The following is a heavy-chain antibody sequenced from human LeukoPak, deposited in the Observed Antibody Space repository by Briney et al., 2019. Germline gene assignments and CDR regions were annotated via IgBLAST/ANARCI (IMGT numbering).Heavy chain of an antibody. CDR3: TTVSYVGGY. CDR1: GFTFSHAW. D-gene: IGHD3-16*01. J-gene: IGHJ4*02. Sequence: AGGSLRLSCAASGFTFSHAWMSWGRQAPGEGLEWVGRCKSKTDGGTTDYAEPVKDRFTISRDESKNILYLQMNSLKIEDTAVYYCTTVSYVGGYWGQGTLVTVSS. CDR2: CKSKTDGGTT. V-gene: IGHV3-15*01.